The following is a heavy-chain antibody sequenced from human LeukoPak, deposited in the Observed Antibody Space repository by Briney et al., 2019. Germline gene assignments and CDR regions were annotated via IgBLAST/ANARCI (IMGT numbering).Heavy chain of an antibody. V-gene: IGHV3-73*01. D-gene: IGHD2-15*01. J-gene: IGHJ5*02. CDR2: IRSKANSYAT. Sequence: PGGSLKLSCAASGFTFSGSAMHWVRQASGKGLDWVGRIRSKANSYATAYAASVKGRFTISRDDSKNTAYLQMNSLKTEDTAVYYCTRREVDEGSSCSITFDPWGQGTLVTVSS. CDR1: GFTFSGSA. CDR3: TRREVDEGSSCSITFDP.